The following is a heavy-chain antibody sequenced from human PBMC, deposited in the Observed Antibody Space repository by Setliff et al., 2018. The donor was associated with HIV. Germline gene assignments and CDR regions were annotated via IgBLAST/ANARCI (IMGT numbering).Heavy chain of an antibody. CDR3: ASPYENNSGPDY. CDR2: INPNNGDT. CDR1: GYTFTGYY. J-gene: IGHJ4*02. V-gene: IGHV1-2*02. D-gene: IGHD7-27*01. Sequence: ASVKVSCKASGYTFTGYYLHWVRQAPGQGLEWMGWINPNNGDTNYEQRFQGRVTMTRDTSITTVYMVLNRLTPGDTAVYYCASPYENNSGPDYWGQGTPVTVSS.